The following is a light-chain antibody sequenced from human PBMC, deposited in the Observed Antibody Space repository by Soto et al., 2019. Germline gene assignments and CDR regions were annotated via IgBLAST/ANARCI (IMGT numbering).Light chain of an antibody. J-gene: IGKJ2*01. V-gene: IGKV3-20*01. CDR2: GAS. CDR1: QSVSSRY. Sequence: EIVLTQSPGTLSLSPGERATLSCRASQSVSSRYLAWYQQKPGQAPRLLMYGASNRATDIPDRFSGSGSGTDFTLTISRLEPEDFAVYFCQQYGSSPPFTFGQGTTVEIK. CDR3: QQYGSSPPFT.